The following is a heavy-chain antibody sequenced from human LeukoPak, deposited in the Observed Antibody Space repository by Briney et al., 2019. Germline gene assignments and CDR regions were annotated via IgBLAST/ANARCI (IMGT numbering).Heavy chain of an antibody. CDR1: GFAFSSYD. D-gene: IGHD3-10*01. V-gene: IGHV3-13*04. Sequence: GGSLRLSCAASGFAFSSYDMHWVRQATGKGLEWVSAIGTAGDTYYPGSVKGRFTLSRENAKNSLYLQMNSLRAGDTAVYYCARAYRGYYGSGSYYNDAFDIWGQGTMVTVSS. CDR2: IGTAGDT. J-gene: IGHJ3*02. CDR3: ARAYRGYYGSGSYYNDAFDI.